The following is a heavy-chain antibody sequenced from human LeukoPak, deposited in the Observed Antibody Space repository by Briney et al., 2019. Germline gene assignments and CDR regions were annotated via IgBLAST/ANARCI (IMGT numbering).Heavy chain of an antibody. Sequence: SETLSLTCTVSGGSISSSSYYWVWIRQPPGKGLEWIGSIYYSGSTYYNPSLKSRVTISVDTSKKQFSLKLSSVTAADTAVYYCASPSVGATTGIDYWGQGTLVTVSS. CDR1: GGSISSSSYY. D-gene: IGHD1-26*01. J-gene: IGHJ4*02. V-gene: IGHV4-39*01. CDR3: ASPSVGATTGIDY. CDR2: IYYSGST.